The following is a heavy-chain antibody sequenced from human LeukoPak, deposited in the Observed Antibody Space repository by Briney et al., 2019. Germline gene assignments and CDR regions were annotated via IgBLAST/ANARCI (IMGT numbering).Heavy chain of an antibody. CDR1: GFTFSSYG. D-gene: IGHD4-23*01. CDR3: AKDGAVDPGAFGI. J-gene: IGHJ3*02. Sequence: GGSLRLSCAASGFTFSSYGMHWVRQAPGKGPEWVAVIWYDGSNKYYADSVKGRFTISRDNSKNTLYLQMNSLRAEDTAVYYCAKDGAVDPGAFGIWGQGTMVTVSS. V-gene: IGHV3-33*06. CDR2: IWYDGSNK.